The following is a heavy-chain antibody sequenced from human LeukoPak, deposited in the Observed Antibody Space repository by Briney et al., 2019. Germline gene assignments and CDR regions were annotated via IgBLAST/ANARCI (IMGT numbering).Heavy chain of an antibody. CDR1: GFTVSSIF. CDR2: IYSGGGA. CDR3: ARGDDYGEPFDY. D-gene: IGHD4-17*01. J-gene: IGHJ4*02. Sequence: GGSLRLSCAASGFTVSSIFMSWVRQAPGKGLEWVSIIYSGGGAYYADSVKGRFTLSRDTSKNTLFFQLNSLRAEDTAVYYCARGDDYGEPFDYWGQGTLVTVSS. V-gene: IGHV3-66*01.